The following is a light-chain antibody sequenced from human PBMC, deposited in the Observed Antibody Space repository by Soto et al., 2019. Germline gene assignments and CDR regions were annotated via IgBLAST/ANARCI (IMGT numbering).Light chain of an antibody. CDR2: ATS. Sequence: IHMTQSPSSLSASVGDRVTITCRASQAIHSYLNWYQQKPGKAPNLLIFATSTLQSGVPSRFSGSGSGTDFTLTISSLQPEDFATYYCQQRETFGPGTKVDIK. J-gene: IGKJ3*01. CDR1: QAIHSY. V-gene: IGKV1-39*01. CDR3: QQRET.